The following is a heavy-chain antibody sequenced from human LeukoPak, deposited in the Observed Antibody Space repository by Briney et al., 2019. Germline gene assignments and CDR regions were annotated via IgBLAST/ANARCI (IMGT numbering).Heavy chain of an antibody. V-gene: IGHV1-18*01. Sequence: GASVNVSCKATGYTFTSYGISWVRQGPGQGLEWMGWISSNSDNTNYAQKLQGRVTTTTDTCTSTAYLELRSLRSDDTALYFCARDWGSIKVIADYWGQGTLVTVSS. D-gene: IGHD7-27*01. CDR3: ARDWGSIKVIADY. CDR2: ISSNSDNT. CDR1: GYTFTSYG. J-gene: IGHJ4*02.